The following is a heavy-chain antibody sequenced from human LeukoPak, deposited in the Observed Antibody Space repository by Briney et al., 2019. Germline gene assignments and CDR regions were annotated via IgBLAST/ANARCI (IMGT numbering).Heavy chain of an antibody. CDR3: ARVPYGDYYMDV. D-gene: IGHD4-17*01. J-gene: IGHJ6*03. Sequence: PSETLSVTCTVCGGSISSYYLSWIRQPQGKGLEWIGYIYYSGSTNYNPSLKSRVTISVDTSKNQFSLKLSSVTAADTAVYYCARVPYGDYYMDVWGKGTTVTVSS. V-gene: IGHV4-59*01. CDR1: GGSISSYY. CDR2: IYYSGST.